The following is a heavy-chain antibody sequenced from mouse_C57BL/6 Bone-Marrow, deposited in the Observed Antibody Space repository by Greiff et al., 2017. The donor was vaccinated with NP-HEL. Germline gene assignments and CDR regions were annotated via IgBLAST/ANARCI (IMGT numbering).Heavy chain of an antibody. V-gene: IGHV1-69*01. Sequence: QVQLKQPGAELVMPGASVKLSCKASGYTFTSYWMHWVKQRPGQGLEWIGEIDPSDSYTNYNQKFKGKSTLTVDKSSSTAYMQLSSLTSEDSAVYYCARECYYSNYYAMDYWGQGTSVTVSS. CDR1: GYTFTSYW. D-gene: IGHD2-5*01. J-gene: IGHJ4*01. CDR3: ARECYYSNYYAMDY. CDR2: IDPSDSYT.